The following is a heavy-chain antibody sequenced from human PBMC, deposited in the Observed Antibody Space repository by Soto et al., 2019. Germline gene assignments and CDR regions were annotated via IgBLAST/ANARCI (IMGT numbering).Heavy chain of an antibody. D-gene: IGHD5-12*01. J-gene: IGHJ3*02. CDR1: GFTFSSYS. V-gene: IGHV3-21*01. CDR3: ARYSGYDLSDAFDI. CDR2: ISSSSSYI. Sequence: GGSLRLSCAASGFTFSSYSMNWVRQAPGKGLEWVSSISSSSSYIYYADSVKGRFTISRDNAKNSLYLQMNSLRAEDSAGYYCARYSGYDLSDAFDIWGQGTMVTVSS.